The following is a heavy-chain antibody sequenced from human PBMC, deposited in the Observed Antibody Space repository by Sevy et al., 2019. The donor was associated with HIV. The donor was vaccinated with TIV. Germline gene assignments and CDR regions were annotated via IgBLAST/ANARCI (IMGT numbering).Heavy chain of an antibody. D-gene: IGHD3-22*01. V-gene: IGHV3-23*01. CDR3: AGGRFDSSGSFDAFDV. Sequence: GGSLRLSCEASGFTFSTNAMSWVRQAPGKGLDWVSVMSFGGGDTYYADSVKGRFTISRDNSKNTVYLQMNSLRAEDTAVYYCAGGRFDSSGSFDAFDVWGQGTMVTVSS. CDR2: MSFGGGDT. CDR1: GFTFSTNA. J-gene: IGHJ3*01.